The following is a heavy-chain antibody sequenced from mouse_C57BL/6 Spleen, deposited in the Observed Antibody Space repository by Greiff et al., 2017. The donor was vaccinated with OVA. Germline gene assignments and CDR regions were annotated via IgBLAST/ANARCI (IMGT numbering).Heavy chain of an antibody. J-gene: IGHJ3*01. Sequence: QVQLQQSGPELVKPGASVKISCKASGYAFSSSWMNWVKQRPGKGLEWIGRIYPGDGDTNYNGKFKGKATLTADKSSSTAYMQLSSLTSEDSAVYFCASHYDGYPGFAYWGQGTLVTVSA. CDR1: GYAFSSSW. V-gene: IGHV1-82*01. D-gene: IGHD2-3*01. CDR2: IYPGDGDT. CDR3: ASHYDGYPGFAY.